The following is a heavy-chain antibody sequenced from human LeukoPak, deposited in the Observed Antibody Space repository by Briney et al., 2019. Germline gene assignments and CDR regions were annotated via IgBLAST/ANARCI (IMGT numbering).Heavy chain of an antibody. D-gene: IGHD3-22*01. CDR2: ISYDGSNK. Sequence: GGSLRLSCAASGFTFSSYAMHWVRQAPGKGLEWVAVISYDGSNKYYADSVKGRFTISRDNSKNTLYLQMNSLRAEDTAVYYCARSDHTYYYDSSGYTQPVEWGQGTLVSVSS. J-gene: IGHJ4*02. V-gene: IGHV3-30-3*01. CDR3: ARSDHTYYYDSSGYTQPVE. CDR1: GFTFSSYA.